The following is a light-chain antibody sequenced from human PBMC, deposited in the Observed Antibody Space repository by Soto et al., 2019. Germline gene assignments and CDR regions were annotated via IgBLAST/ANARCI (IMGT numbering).Light chain of an antibody. CDR2: KAS. Sequence: DIQMTQSPSTLSASVGDRVTITCRASQSISSWLTWYQQKAGQAPKLLIYKASIVESGVPSRFSGSGSGTEFTLTISSLQPDDSATYYCQQYSYFATFGQGTRVGVK. CDR1: QSISSW. J-gene: IGKJ1*01. CDR3: QQYSYFAT. V-gene: IGKV1-5*03.